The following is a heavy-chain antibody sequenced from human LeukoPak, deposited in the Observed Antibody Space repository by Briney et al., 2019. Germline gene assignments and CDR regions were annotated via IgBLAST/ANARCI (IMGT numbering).Heavy chain of an antibody. CDR1: GFTLSSYA. CDR3: AKAPVTTCRGAFCYPFDY. J-gene: IGHJ4*02. V-gene: IGHV3-23*01. D-gene: IGHD2-15*01. CDR2: ISDTGNT. Sequence: GGSLRLSCAASGFTLSSYAMSWVRQAPGKGLEWVSAISDTGNTYHADSVKGRFTISRDSSKNTLFLQMNRLRPEDAAVYYCAKAPVTTCRGAFCYPFDYWGLGTLITVSS.